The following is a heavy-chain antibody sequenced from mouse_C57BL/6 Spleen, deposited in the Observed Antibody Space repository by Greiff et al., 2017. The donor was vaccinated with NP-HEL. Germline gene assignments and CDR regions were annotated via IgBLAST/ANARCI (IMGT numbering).Heavy chain of an antibody. CDR1: GYAFSSSW. CDR3: AKEGGTAQVQGRFDY. V-gene: IGHV1-82*01. D-gene: IGHD3-2*02. Sequence: QVQLKESGPELVKPGASVKISCKASGYAFSSSWMNWVKQRPGKGLEWIGRIYPGDGDTNYNGKFKGKATLTADKSSSTAYMQLSSLTSEDSAVYFCAKEGGTAQVQGRFDYWGQGTTLTVSS. CDR2: IYPGDGDT. J-gene: IGHJ2*01.